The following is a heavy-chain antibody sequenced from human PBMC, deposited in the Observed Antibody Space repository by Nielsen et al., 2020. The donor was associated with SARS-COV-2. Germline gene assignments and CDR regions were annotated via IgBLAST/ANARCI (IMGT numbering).Heavy chain of an antibody. Sequence: SETLSLTCTVSGGSVSSGSYYWNWVRQPPGKGLEWIGYVYHTGSTDHNPSDHNPSLKSRVTISVDTSRNQISLRLTSVTAADTAVYYCTRGGVHAFDAWGRGTMVTVSS. CDR1: GGSVSSGSYY. CDR3: TRGGVHAFDA. V-gene: IGHV4-61*01. D-gene: IGHD2-8*02. J-gene: IGHJ3*01. CDR2: VYHTGSTDHNPS.